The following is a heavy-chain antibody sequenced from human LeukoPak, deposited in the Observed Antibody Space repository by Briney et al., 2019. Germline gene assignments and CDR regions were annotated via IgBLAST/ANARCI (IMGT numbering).Heavy chain of an antibody. CDR2: ISYDGSNK. V-gene: IGHV3-30*18. CDR3: AKDLSYDPFDI. CDR1: GFTFSSYG. Sequence: PGGSLRLSCAASGFTFSSYGMHWVRQAPGKGLEWVAVISYDGSNKYYADSVKGRFTISRDNSKNTLYLQMNSLRAEDTAVFYCAKDLSYDPFDIWGQGTMVTVSS. D-gene: IGHD5-18*01. J-gene: IGHJ3*02.